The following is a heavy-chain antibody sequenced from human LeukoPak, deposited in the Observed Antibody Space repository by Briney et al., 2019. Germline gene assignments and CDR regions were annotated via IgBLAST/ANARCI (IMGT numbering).Heavy chain of an antibody. CDR3: ARDKGIRRLIMHGMDV. CDR1: GFTFSNYF. Sequence: PGRSLRLSCAASGFTFSNYFMHWVRQAPGKGLEWVAVMSYDGNKEYYADSVKGRFTISRDNSKTTLYLQMNSLRSGDTAVYFCARDKGIRRLIMHGMDVWGQGTTVTVSS. J-gene: IGHJ6*02. D-gene: IGHD3-10*01. V-gene: IGHV3-30-3*01. CDR2: MSYDGNKE.